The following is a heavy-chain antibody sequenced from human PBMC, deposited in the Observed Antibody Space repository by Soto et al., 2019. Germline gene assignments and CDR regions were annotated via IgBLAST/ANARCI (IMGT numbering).Heavy chain of an antibody. D-gene: IGHD2-2*01. J-gene: IGHJ4*02. CDR1: GGSFSGYY. CDR2: INHSGST. Sequence: PSETLSLTCAVYGGSFSGYYWSWIRQPPGKGLEWIGEINHSGSTNYNPSLKSRVTISVDTSKNQFSLKLSSVTAADTAVYYRARGRSSTSFPFDYWGQGTLVTVSS. CDR3: ARGRSSTSFPFDY. V-gene: IGHV4-34*01.